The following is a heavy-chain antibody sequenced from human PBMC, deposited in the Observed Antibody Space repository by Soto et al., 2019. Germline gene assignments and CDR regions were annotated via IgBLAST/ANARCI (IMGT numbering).Heavy chain of an antibody. V-gene: IGHV3-23*01. CDR1: GFTFGSYA. D-gene: IGHD3-22*01. J-gene: IGHJ4*02. CDR2: ISANGGST. Sequence: PGGSLRLSCAASGFTFGSYAMSWVRQAPGKGLEWVSSISANGGSTFYTDSVKGRFTISRDNSKNTLYVQMNSLRAEDTAVYYCAKISFNSSGYYSHFDYWGQGTLVTVSS. CDR3: AKISFNSSGYYSHFDY.